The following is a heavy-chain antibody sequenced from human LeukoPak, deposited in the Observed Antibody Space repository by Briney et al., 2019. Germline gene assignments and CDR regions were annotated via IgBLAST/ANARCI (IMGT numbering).Heavy chain of an antibody. CDR1: GFTFSSYA. Sequence: PGGSLRLSCAASGFTFSSYAVNWVRQAPGKGLEWVSVMSGSGGSTNYADSVKGRFTISRDNAKNSLYLQMNSLRAEDTAVYYCARGITMVRGAPSHNWFDPWGQGTLVTVSS. J-gene: IGHJ5*02. CDR2: MSGSGGST. V-gene: IGHV3-23*01. D-gene: IGHD3-10*01. CDR3: ARGITMVRGAPSHNWFDP.